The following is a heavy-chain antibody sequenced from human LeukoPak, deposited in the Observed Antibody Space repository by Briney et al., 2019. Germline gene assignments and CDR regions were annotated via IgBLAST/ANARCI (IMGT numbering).Heavy chain of an antibody. D-gene: IGHD1-20*01. CDR2: ISSSGSTV. J-gene: IGHJ6*02. CDR1: GFTFSDYY. V-gene: IGHV3-11*01. CDR3: AREDGNWFIDYYYGMDV. Sequence: GGSLRLSCAASGFTFSDYYMSWIRQAPGKGLEWVSYISSSGSTVYYADSVKGRFTISRDNAKNSLYLQMNSLRAEDTAVYYCAREDGNWFIDYYYGMDVWGQGTTVTVSS.